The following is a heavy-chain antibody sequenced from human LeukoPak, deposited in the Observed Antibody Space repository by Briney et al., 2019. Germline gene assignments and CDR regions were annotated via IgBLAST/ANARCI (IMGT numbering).Heavy chain of an antibody. CDR2: ISSSSSYI. V-gene: IGHV3-21*01. Sequence: GPLRLSCAASGFTFSSYSMNWVRQAPGKGLEWVSSISSSSSYIYYADSVKGRFTISRDNAKNSLYLQMNSLRAEDTAVYYCARGGACSSTSCYRGLYNWFDPWGQGTLVTVSS. CDR1: GFTFSSYS. D-gene: IGHD2-2*02. J-gene: IGHJ5*02. CDR3: ARGGACSSTSCYRGLYNWFDP.